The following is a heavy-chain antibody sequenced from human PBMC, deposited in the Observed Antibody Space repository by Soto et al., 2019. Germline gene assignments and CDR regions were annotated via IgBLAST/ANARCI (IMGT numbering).Heavy chain of an antibody. D-gene: IGHD3-10*01. CDR2: INHSGST. CDR1: GGSFSGYY. Sequence: SETLSLTCAVYGGSFSGYYLSWIRKPPGKGLEWIGEINHSGSTNYNPSLKSRVTISVDTSKNQFSLKLSSVTAADTAVYYCARGPFRSTTRSGYYYYMDVWGKGTTVT. CDR3: ARGPFRSTTRSGYYYYMDV. V-gene: IGHV4-34*01. J-gene: IGHJ6*03.